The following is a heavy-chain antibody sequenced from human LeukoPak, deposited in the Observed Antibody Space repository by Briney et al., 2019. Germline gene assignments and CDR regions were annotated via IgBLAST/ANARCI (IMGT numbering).Heavy chain of an antibody. CDR2: IYYSGST. Sequence: SETLSLTCTVSGGSISSSSYYWGWIRQPPGKGLEWIGSIYYSGSTYYNPSLKSRVTISVDTSKNQFSLKLSSVTAADTAVYYCAREGGRSDAFDIWGQGTMVTVSS. CDR3: AREGGRSDAFDI. V-gene: IGHV4-39*07. D-gene: IGHD3-16*01. CDR1: GGSISSSSYY. J-gene: IGHJ3*02.